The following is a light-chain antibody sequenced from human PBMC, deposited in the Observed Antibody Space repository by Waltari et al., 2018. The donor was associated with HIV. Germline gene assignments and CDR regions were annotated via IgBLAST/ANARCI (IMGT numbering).Light chain of an antibody. CDR3: SSYTTTNTVV. J-gene: IGLJ2*01. Sequence: QSALTQPASVSGSPGQSITISCSGTRSDLSTYTFVYWYQKHQDKAPKLLIYDVDTRPSGVPRRFAGSKSGDTASLTISAIQADDEADYFCSSYTTTNTVVFGGGTKVSVL. CDR1: RSDLSTYTF. CDR2: DVD. V-gene: IGLV2-14*03.